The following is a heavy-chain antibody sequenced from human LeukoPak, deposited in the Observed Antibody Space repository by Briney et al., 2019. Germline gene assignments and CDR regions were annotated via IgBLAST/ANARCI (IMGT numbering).Heavy chain of an antibody. V-gene: IGHV3-23*01. J-gene: IGHJ4*02. Sequence: QPGGSLRLSCAASGFTFSNYAMSWVRQAPGKGLEWVSLISGIGGSTYYADSVKGRFTISRDNSKNTLYLKMNSLTAEDTAVYYCAKYSGAYDYWGQGTLVTVSS. CDR1: GFTFSNYA. D-gene: IGHD1-26*01. CDR3: AKYSGAYDY. CDR2: ISGIGGST.